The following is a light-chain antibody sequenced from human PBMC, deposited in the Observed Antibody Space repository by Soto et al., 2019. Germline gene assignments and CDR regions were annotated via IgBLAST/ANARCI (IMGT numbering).Light chain of an antibody. CDR1: SADIGSHDY. V-gene: IGLV2-14*01. CDR2: EVS. J-gene: IGLJ1*01. Sequence: QSALAQPASVSGSPGQSITISCTGSSADIGSHDYVSWYQQHPGKVPKLIIYEVSKRPSGASDRFSGSKSGNAAYLSISGLQPEDEADYYCNSYTTTRALVLGTGTKVTVL. CDR3: NSYTTTRALV.